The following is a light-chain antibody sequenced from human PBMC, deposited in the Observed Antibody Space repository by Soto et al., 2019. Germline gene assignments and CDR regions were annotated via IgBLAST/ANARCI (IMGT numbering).Light chain of an antibody. V-gene: IGLV1-51*01. CDR2: DNN. J-gene: IGLJ1*01. CDR1: SSNIGNNY. CDR3: GTWDSSLSARYV. Sequence: QSVLTQPPSVSAAPGQKVTISCSGSSSNIGNNYVSWYQQLPGTAPKLLIYDNNKRPSGIPDRFSGSKSGTSATLGITGLQTGDEADYYCGTWDSSLSARYVFETGTKLTVL.